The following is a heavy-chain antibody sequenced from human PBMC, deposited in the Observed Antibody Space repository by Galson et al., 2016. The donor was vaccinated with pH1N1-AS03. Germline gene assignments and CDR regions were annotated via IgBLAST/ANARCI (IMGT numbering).Heavy chain of an antibody. CDR1: GFNFSASA. Sequence: SLRLSCAASGFNFSASAMHWVRQTSGKGLEWIGRIRAKAYNYATEYAAPVRGRFTISKDDSKTTAFLQMNSLKIEDTAVYYGTRHPRRAAGGLGGFDPWGQGTLVTVSS. J-gene: IGHJ5*02. CDR3: TRHPRRAAGGLGGFDP. CDR2: IRAKAYNYAT. D-gene: IGHD6-13*01. V-gene: IGHV3-73*01.